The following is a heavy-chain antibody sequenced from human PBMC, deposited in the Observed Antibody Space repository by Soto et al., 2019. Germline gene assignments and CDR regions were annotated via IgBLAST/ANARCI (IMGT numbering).Heavy chain of an antibody. CDR3: ARELLLRRRGPVDY. J-gene: IGHJ4*02. CDR2: IYYSGST. D-gene: IGHD3-22*01. CDR1: GGSISSGGYY. V-gene: IGHV4-31*03. Sequence: SETLSLTCTVSGGSISSGGYYWSWIRQHPGKGLEWIGYIYYSGSTYYNPSLKSRVTISVDTSKNQFSLKLSSVTAADTAVYYCARELLLRRRGPVDYWGQGTLVTVSS.